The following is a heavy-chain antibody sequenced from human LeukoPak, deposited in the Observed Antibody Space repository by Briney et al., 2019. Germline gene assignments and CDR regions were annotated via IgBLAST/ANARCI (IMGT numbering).Heavy chain of an antibody. V-gene: IGHV3-66*01. D-gene: IGHD6-6*01. J-gene: IGHJ4*02. CDR2: IYSGGST. CDR3: ARGPSSSSTSDY. Sequence: GGSLRLSCAASGFTVSSNYMSWVRQAPGKGLEWVSVIYSGGSTYYADSVKGRFTISRDNSKNTLYLQMNSLRAEDTAVYYCARGPSSSSTSDYWGQGTLVTVSS. CDR1: GFTVSSNY.